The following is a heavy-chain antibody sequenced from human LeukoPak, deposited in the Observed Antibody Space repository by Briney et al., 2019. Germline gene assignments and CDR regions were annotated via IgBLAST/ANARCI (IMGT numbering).Heavy chain of an antibody. D-gene: IGHD1-1*01. CDR2: IYSGGST. V-gene: IGHV3-66*01. CDR3: ARSSGNWNDAPYY. Sequence: GGSRRLSCAASGFTVSSNYMSWVRQAPGKGLEWVSVIYSGGSTYYADSVKGRFTISRDNSKNTLYLQMNSLRAEDTAVYYCARSSGNWNDAPYYWGQGTLVTVSS. J-gene: IGHJ4*02. CDR1: GFTVSSNY.